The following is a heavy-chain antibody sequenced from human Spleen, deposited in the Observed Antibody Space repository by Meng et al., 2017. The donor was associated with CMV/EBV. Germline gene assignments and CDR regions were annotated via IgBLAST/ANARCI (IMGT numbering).Heavy chain of an antibody. CDR1: GFTFSSYD. V-gene: IGHV3-13*01. J-gene: IGHJ6*02. CDR3: ARDNSPYDFWSGSESDGMDV. D-gene: IGHD3-3*01. CDR2: IGTAGDT. Sequence: GGSLRLSCAASGFTFSSYDMHWVRQATGKGLEWVSAIGTAGDTYYPGSVKGRFTISRENARNSLHLQMNSLRAEDTAVYYCARDNSPYDFWSGSESDGMDVWGQGTTVTVSS.